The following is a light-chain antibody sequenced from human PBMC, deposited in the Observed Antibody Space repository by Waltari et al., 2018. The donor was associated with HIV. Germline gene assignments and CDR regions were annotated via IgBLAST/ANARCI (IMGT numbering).Light chain of an antibody. V-gene: IGKV3-20*01. CDR1: QSVSRSY. J-gene: IGKJ2*03. CDR2: GAS. CDR3: QQYGSSPYS. Sequence: EIVLTQSPGTLSLSPGERATLSCRASQSVSRSYLAWYQQKPGQAPRLLTYGASNRATGIPDRFSGSGSGTDFTLTISRLEPEDFAVYYCQQYGSSPYSFGQGTKLEIK.